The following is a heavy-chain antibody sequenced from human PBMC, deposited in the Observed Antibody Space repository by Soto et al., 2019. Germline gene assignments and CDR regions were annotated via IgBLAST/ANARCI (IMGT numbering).Heavy chain of an antibody. CDR1: GGSISSSSYY. V-gene: IGHV4-39*01. D-gene: IGHD6-13*01. CDR3: ARIKLAYSSSWVSPDHTYFDY. J-gene: IGHJ4*02. Sequence: PSETPSLTCTVSGGSISSSSYYWGWIRQPPGKGLEWIGSIYYSGSTYYNPSLKSRVTISVDTSKNQFSLKLSSVTAADTAVYYCARIKLAYSSSWVSPDHTYFDYWGQGTLVTVSS. CDR2: IYYSGST.